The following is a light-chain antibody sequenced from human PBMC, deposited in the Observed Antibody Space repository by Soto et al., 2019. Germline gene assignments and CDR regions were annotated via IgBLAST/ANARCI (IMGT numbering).Light chain of an antibody. CDR3: QQSYRIPLT. J-gene: IGKJ4*01. CDR1: ESISSD. V-gene: IGKV1-39*01. CDR2: AAS. Sequence: DIQMTQSPSSLSASVGDRVTITCRASESISSDLNWYQHKTGKAPKLLIYAASSLLSGVPSTFSGSGFGTDFTLTISSLQPEDFATYYCQQSYRIPLTFGGGTKVEI.